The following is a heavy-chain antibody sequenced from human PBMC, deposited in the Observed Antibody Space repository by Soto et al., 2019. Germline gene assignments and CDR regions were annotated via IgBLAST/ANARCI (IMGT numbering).Heavy chain of an antibody. D-gene: IGHD6-25*01. CDR3: ASASGAKYFAY. J-gene: IGHJ4*02. CDR2: INHSGST. Sequence: SETLSLTCAVYGGSFSGYYWTWIRQPPGTGLEWIGEINHSGSTNYNPSLKSRVTISVDTSKNQFSLKLSSVTAADTAVYYCASASGAKYFAYWGQGTLVTVSS. V-gene: IGHV4-34*01. CDR1: GGSFSGYY.